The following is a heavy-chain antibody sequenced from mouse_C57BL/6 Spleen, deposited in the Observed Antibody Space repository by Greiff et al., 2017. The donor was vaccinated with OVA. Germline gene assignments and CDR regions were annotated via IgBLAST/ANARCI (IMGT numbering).Heavy chain of an antibody. J-gene: IGHJ2*01. V-gene: IGHV1-26*01. Sequence: EVQLQQSGPELVKPGASVKISCKASGYTFTDYYMNWVKQSHGKSLEWIGDINPNNGGTSYNQKFKGKATLTVDKSSSTAYMELRSLTSEDSAVYYFARYGFFSCDYWGQGTTLTVSS. CDR3: ARYGFFSCDY. CDR2: INPNNGGT. CDR1: GYTFTDYY. D-gene: IGHD2-2*01.